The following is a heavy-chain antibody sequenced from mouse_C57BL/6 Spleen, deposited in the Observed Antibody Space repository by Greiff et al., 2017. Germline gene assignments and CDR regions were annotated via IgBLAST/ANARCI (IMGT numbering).Heavy chain of an antibody. J-gene: IGHJ4*01. CDR1: GYTFTSYW. CDR2: INPSNGGT. D-gene: IGHD2-3*01. CDR3: ARSPDDYYVAMDY. V-gene: IGHV1-53*01. Sequence: VQLQQPGTELVKPGASVKLSCKASGYTFTSYWMHWVKQRPGQGLEWIGNINPSNGGTTYNEKFKSKATLTVDKSSSTAYMQLSSLTSEDSAVYYCARSPDDYYVAMDYGGQGTSVTVSS.